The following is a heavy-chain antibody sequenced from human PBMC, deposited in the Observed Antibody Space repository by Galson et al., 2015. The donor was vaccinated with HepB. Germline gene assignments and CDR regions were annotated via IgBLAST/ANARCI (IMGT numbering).Heavy chain of an antibody. V-gene: IGHV3-23*01. J-gene: IGHJ4*02. CDR2: ISGSGGST. CDR1: GFTFSSYA. Sequence: SLRLSCEASGFTFSSYAMSWVRQAPGKGLEWVSAISGSGGSTYYADSVKGRFTISRDNSKNTLYLQMNSLRAEDTAVYYCAKDQFSSIPEGYSNVGYWGQGTLVTVSS. CDR3: AKDQFSSIPEGYSNVGY. D-gene: IGHD6-13*01.